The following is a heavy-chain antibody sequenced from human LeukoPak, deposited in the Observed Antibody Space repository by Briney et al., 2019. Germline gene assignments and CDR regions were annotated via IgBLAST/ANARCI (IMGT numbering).Heavy chain of an antibody. CDR1: GGSISSSNW. J-gene: IGHJ6*02. CDR2: IYHSGST. V-gene: IGHV4-4*02. CDR3: ARDSYSGSYYYYGMGV. Sequence: SGTLSLTCAVSGGSISSSNWWSWVRQPPGKGLEWIGEIYHSGSTNYNPSLKSRVTISVDKSKNQFSLKLSSVTAADTAVYYCARDSYSGSYYYYGMGVWGQGTTVTVSS. D-gene: IGHD1-26*01.